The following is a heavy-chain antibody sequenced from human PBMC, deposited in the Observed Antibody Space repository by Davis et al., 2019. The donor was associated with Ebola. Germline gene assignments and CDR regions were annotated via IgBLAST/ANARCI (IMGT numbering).Heavy chain of an antibody. CDR2: IYHSGST. CDR3: ARGKIVVVVAATHYYYCGMDV. V-gene: IGHV4-4*02. Sequence: MPSETLSLTCAVSGGSISSSNWWSWVRQPPGKGLEWIGEIYHSGSTNYNPSLKSRVTISVDKSKNQFSLKLSSVTAADTAVYYCARGKIVVVVAATHYYYCGMDVWGQGTTVTVSS. CDR1: GGSISSSNW. J-gene: IGHJ6*02. D-gene: IGHD2-15*01.